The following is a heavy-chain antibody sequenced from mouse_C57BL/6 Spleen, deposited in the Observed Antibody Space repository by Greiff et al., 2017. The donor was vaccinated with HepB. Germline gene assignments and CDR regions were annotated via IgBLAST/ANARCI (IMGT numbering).Heavy chain of an antibody. V-gene: IGHV1-82*01. D-gene: IGHD2-3*01. CDR2: IYPGDGDT. CDR3: ARYHDAYGLAY. Sequence: QVQLQQSGPELVKPGASVKISCKASGYAFSSSWMNWVKQRPGKGLEWIGRIYPGDGDTNYNGKFKGKATLTADKSSSTAYMQLSSLTSEDSAVYFCARYHDAYGLAYWGQGTLVTVSA. J-gene: IGHJ3*01. CDR1: GYAFSSSW.